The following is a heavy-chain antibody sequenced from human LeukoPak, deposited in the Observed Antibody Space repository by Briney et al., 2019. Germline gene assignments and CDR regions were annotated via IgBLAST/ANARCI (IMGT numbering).Heavy chain of an antibody. V-gene: IGHV3-53*01. D-gene: IGHD2-2*01. Sequence: GGSLRLSCAASGFTVSNNYMSWVRQAPGKGLEWVSVIYSGGTTYYTDSVKGRFTISRDKFKNTLYLQMNSLRAEDTAVYYCARDGRSTTSCYADWGQGTLVTVSS. CDR3: ARDGRSTTSCYAD. CDR1: GFTVSNNY. J-gene: IGHJ4*02. CDR2: IYSGGTT.